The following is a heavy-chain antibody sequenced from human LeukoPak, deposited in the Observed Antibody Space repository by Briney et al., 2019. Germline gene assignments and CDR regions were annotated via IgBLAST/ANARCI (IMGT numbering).Heavy chain of an antibody. J-gene: IGHJ6*03. CDR3: ARETSQKGAHYMDV. D-gene: IGHD3-16*01. CDR2: IYYSGYT. V-gene: IGHV4-59*01. Sequence: SETLSLTCAVYGGSFSSYYWSWIRQPPGKGLKWIRNIYYSGYTTYSPSLRSRVTISVDTSKNQFSLKLSPVTAADTAVYYRARETSQKGAHYMDVWGKGTTITISS. CDR1: GGSFSSYY.